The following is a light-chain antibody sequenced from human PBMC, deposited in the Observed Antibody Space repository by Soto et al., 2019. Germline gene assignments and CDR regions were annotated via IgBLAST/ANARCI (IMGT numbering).Light chain of an antibody. J-gene: IGKJ4*01. CDR3: QQYGSSPLT. Sequence: EIVLTQSPDTLSLSPGERATLSCRASQSVRSNYLAWYQQKPGQAPRFLIYDASSRATGIPDRLSGSGSGTDFTLTISRREPEDFAVYYCQQYGSSPLTFGGGTKVEIK. V-gene: IGKV3-20*01. CDR2: DAS. CDR1: QSVRSNY.